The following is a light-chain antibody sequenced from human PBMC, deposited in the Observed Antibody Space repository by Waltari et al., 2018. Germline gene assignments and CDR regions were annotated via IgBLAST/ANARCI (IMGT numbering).Light chain of an antibody. J-gene: IGLJ2*01. CDR1: SSDVGNYKR. CDR2: AVS. Sequence: QSALTQPASVSGSPGQSITISCTGTSSDVGNYKRVSWYQQHPGKAPKLMIYAVSKRPSGVSGRFSGYKSGDMASLTISGLQPEDEAEYFCSSYAGSSKGVFGGGTKVTVL. V-gene: IGLV2-23*02. CDR3: SSYAGSSKGV.